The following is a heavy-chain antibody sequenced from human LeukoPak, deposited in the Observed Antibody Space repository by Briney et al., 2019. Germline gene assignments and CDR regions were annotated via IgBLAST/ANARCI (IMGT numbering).Heavy chain of an antibody. J-gene: IGHJ3*02. V-gene: IGHV3-23*01. Sequence: PGGSLRLSCAASGFTFSSYAMSWVRQAPGKGLEWVSAISGSGGSTYYADSVKGRFTISRDNSKNTLYLQMNSLKTEDTAVYYCTTDPIVVVPAAINAFDIWGQGTMVTVSS. CDR3: TTDPIVVVPAAINAFDI. CDR1: GFTFSSYA. D-gene: IGHD2-2*01. CDR2: ISGSGGST.